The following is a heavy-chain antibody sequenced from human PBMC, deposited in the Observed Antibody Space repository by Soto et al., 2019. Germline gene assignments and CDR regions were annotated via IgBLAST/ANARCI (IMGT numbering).Heavy chain of an antibody. CDR2: IYYSGST. CDR1: GGSFSGYY. D-gene: IGHD4-17*01. Sequence: SETLSLTCAVYGGSFSGYYWSWIRQPPGKGLEWIGYIYYSGSTNYNPSLKSRVTISVDTSKNQFSLKLSSVTAADTAVYYCARERDYGDYFYFDYWGQGTLVTVSS. CDR3: ARERDYGDYFYFDY. J-gene: IGHJ4*02. V-gene: IGHV4-59*01.